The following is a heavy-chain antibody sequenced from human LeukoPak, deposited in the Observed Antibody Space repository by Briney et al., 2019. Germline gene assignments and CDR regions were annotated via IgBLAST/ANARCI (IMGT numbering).Heavy chain of an antibody. J-gene: IGHJ4*02. V-gene: IGHV3-7*01. D-gene: IGHD1-14*01. CDR1: GFTFSNYW. CDR2: IKEDGSEK. CDR3: ARDPETERGRNGLDY. Sequence: GSLTLSCAASGFTFSNYWMSWVRQAPGKGLEWVANIKEDGSEKGYVESVKGRSTISRDNAKNSMFLQVNNMRAEDTAVYYCARDPETERGRNGLDYWGQWTLVTVSS.